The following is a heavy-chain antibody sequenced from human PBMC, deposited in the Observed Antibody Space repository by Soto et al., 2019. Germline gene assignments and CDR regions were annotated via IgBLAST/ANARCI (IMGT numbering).Heavy chain of an antibody. CDR3: TRHPDYDFWSGYYESYYGMDV. J-gene: IGHJ6*02. CDR1: GFTFSGSA. Sequence: EVQLVESGGGLVQPGGSLKLSCAASGFTFSGSAMHWVRQASGKGLEWVGRIRSKANSYATAYAASVEGRFTISRDDSKNTAYLQMNSLKTEDTAVYYCTRHPDYDFWSGYYESYYGMDVWGQGTTVTVSS. CDR2: IRSKANSYAT. V-gene: IGHV3-73*01. D-gene: IGHD3-3*01.